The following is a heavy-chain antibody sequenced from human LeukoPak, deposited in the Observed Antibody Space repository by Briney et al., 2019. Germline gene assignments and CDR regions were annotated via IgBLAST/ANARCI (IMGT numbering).Heavy chain of an antibody. CDR2: IYTSGST. Sequence: SETLSLTCTVSGGSISSYYWSWIRQPPGKGLEWIGYIYTSGSTNYNPSLKSRVTISVDTSKNQFSLKLSSVTAADTAVYYCARGGITMVLEMDVWGKGTTVTVSS. D-gene: IGHD3-10*01. V-gene: IGHV4-4*09. J-gene: IGHJ6*04. CDR1: GGSISSYY. CDR3: ARGGITMVLEMDV.